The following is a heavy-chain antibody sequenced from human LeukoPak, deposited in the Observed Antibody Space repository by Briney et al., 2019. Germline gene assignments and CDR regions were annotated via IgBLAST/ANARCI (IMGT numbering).Heavy chain of an antibody. CDR1: GDSLSSSF. D-gene: IGHD3-16*01. CDR2: IYYSGST. Sequence: SETLSLTCTVSGDSLSSSFWSWIRQPAGKGLEWIGYIYYSGSTNYNPSLKSRVTISVDTSKNQFSLKLSSVTAADTAVYYCARETSQKGAHYTDVWGKGTTVTISS. J-gene: IGHJ6*03. V-gene: IGHV4-59*01. CDR3: ARETSQKGAHYTDV.